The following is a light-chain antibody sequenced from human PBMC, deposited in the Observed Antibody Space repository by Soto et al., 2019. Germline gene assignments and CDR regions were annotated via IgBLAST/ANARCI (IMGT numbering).Light chain of an antibody. J-gene: IGKJ5*01. Sequence: IVRTQNTKPLSVSPGERAKVSCTASQSIHTSLAWYQQKSGKPPRLVIYDSTLRANGVPDRFGGSRSGTEFTLTINSLEPEDFAVYYCQQRNVWPPITFRQGARL. CDR2: DST. CDR1: QSIHTS. CDR3: QQRNVWPPIT. V-gene: IGKV3-11*01.